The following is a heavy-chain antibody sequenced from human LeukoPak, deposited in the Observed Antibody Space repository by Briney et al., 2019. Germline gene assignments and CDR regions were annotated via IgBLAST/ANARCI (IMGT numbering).Heavy chain of an antibody. CDR3: ARDWVAVAGLGAFDI. CDR2: INPNSGGT. J-gene: IGHJ3*02. V-gene: IGHV1-2*02. D-gene: IGHD6-19*01. Sequence: ASVKVSCKASGYTFTGYYMHWVRQAPGQGLEWMGWINPNSGGTNYAQKFQGRVTMTRDTSISTAYMELSRLRSDDTAVYYCARDWVAVAGLGAFDIWGQGTMVTVSS. CDR1: GYTFTGYY.